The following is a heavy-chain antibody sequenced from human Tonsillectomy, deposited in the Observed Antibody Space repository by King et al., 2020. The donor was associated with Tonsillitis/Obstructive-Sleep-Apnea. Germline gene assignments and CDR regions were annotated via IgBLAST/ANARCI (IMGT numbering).Heavy chain of an antibody. CDR1: GFTFSNAW. CDR2: IKSKTDGGTT. Sequence: VQLVESGGGLVKPGGSLRLSCAASGFTFSNAWMSWVRQAPGKGLEWVGRIKSKTDGGTTDYAAPVKGRFTISRDDSKNTLYLQMNSLKTEDTAVYYCTTEHNYDSSGYYYSYMDVWGKGTTVTVSS. CDR3: TTEHNYDSSGYYYSYMDV. J-gene: IGHJ6*03. V-gene: IGHV3-15*01. D-gene: IGHD3-22*01.